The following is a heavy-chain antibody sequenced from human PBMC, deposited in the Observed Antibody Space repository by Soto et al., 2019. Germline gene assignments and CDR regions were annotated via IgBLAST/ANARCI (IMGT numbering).Heavy chain of an antibody. Sequence: PSETLSLTCNVSGGSISRSSYYWGWIRQPPGKGLEWIGSMHYSGSTYYNPSLKSRVTISVDRSKNQFSLKLSSVPAADTAVYYCARVPDRWGQGTLVTVSS. D-gene: IGHD2-2*01. CDR3: ARVPDR. J-gene: IGHJ5*02. CDR2: MHYSGST. CDR1: GGSISRSSYY. V-gene: IGHV4-39*07.